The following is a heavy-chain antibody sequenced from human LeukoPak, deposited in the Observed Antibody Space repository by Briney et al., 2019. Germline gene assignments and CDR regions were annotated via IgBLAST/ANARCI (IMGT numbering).Heavy chain of an antibody. Sequence: GGSLRLSCAASGFTFGSYWMSWVRQAPGKGLEWVGNIKQDGSLQYYVDSAKGRFTISRDNAKNSLYLEMNSLRAEDTAVYYCARVFTLYGSGGYDYWGQGTLVTVSS. J-gene: IGHJ4*02. V-gene: IGHV3-7*01. CDR2: IKQDGSLQ. D-gene: IGHD3-10*01. CDR3: ARVFTLYGSGGYDY. CDR1: GFTFGSYW.